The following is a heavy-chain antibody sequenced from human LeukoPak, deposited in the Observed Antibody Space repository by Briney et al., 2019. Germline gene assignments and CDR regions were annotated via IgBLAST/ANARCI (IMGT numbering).Heavy chain of an antibody. CDR1: GFTFDDYG. J-gene: IGHJ3*02. CDR2: INWNGGST. D-gene: IGHD3-22*01. CDR3: AKGHYDSSDAFDI. Sequence: GGSLRLSCAASGFTFDDYGMSWVRQAPGKGLEWVSGINWNGGSTGYADSVKGRFTISRDNAKNSLYLQMNSLRTEDTALYYCAKGHYDSSDAFDIWGQGTMVTVSS. V-gene: IGHV3-20*04.